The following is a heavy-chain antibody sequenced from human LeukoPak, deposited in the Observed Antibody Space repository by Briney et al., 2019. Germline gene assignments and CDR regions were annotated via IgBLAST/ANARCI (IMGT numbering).Heavy chain of an antibody. D-gene: IGHD6-13*01. Sequence: GGSLRLSCAASGFTFSSYGMHWVRQAPGKGLEWVAVIWYDGSNKYYADSVKGRFTISRDNSKNTLYLQMNSLRAEDTAVYYCARDELVQYYYYYYGMDVWGQGTTVTVSS. CDR3: ARDELVQYYYYYYGMDV. J-gene: IGHJ6*02. V-gene: IGHV3-33*01. CDR1: GFTFSSYG. CDR2: IWYDGSNK.